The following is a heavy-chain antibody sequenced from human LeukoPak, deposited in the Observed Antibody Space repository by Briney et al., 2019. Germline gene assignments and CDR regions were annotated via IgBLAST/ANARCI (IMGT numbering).Heavy chain of an antibody. V-gene: IGHV4-59*01. D-gene: IGHD5-18*01. CDR3: VGGQLWLYWYFDL. J-gene: IGHJ2*01. CDR2: IYYSGST. CDR1: GGYISSYY. Sequence: SETLSLTCTVSGGYISSYYWSWIRQPPGKGLEWIGYIYYSGSTNYNPSLKSRVTISVDTSKNQFSLKLSSVTAADTAVYYCVGGQLWLYWYFDLWGRGTLVTVSS.